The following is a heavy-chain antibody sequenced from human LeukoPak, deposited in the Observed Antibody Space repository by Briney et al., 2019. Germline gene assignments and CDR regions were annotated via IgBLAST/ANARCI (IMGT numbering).Heavy chain of an antibody. Sequence: PGGSLRLSCAASGFTFSSHGMSWIRQPPGKGLEWIGEINHSGSTNYNPSLRSRVTISVDTSKNQFSLKLSSVTAADTAVYYCARHYVLLWFGESNMDVWGKGTTVTISS. V-gene: IGHV4-34*01. J-gene: IGHJ6*03. CDR2: INHSGST. CDR3: ARHYVLLWFGESNMDV. D-gene: IGHD3-10*01. CDR1: GFTFSSHG.